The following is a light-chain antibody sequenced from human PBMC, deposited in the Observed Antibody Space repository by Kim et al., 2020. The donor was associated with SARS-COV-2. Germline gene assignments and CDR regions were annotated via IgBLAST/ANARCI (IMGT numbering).Light chain of an antibody. CDR1: TSNIGSHT. V-gene: IGLV1-44*01. CDR2: ANN. CDR3: AAWDNSPNGPV. J-gene: IGLJ3*02. Sequence: GQRVTISCSGSTSNIGSHTVNWYQRLPGTAPRLLIYANNQRPSGVPDRFSGSKSGTSASLAISGLQSDDEADYFCAAWDNSPNGPVFGGGTKVTVL.